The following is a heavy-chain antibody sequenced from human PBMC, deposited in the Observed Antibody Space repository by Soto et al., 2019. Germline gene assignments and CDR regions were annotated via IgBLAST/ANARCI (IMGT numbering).Heavy chain of an antibody. V-gene: IGHV1-3*01. CDR3: ARDYYGSANWFDP. D-gene: IGHD3-10*01. Sequence: RHYPGQRLEWMGWINAGNGNTKYSQKFQGRVTITRDTSASTAYMELSSLRSEDTAVYYCARDYYGSANWFDPWGQGTLVTVSS. CDR2: INAGNGNT. J-gene: IGHJ5*02.